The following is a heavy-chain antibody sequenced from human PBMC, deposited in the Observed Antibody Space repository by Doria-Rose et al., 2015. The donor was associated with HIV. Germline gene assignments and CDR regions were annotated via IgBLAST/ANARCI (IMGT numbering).Heavy chain of an antibody. CDR3: ARIKSSRWYHKYYFDF. D-gene: IGHD6-13*01. V-gene: IGHV2-26*01. CDR2: IFSDDER. CDR1: GVSLSSPGMG. J-gene: IGHJ4*02. Sequence: SGPVLVKPTETLTLTCTVSGVSLSSPGMGVSWIRQPPGKALEWLANIFSDDERSNKPSMKSRLAISRGTYKSHVVLPMTDMDPVDTATYYCARIKSSRWYHKYYFDFWGQGTLVIVSA.